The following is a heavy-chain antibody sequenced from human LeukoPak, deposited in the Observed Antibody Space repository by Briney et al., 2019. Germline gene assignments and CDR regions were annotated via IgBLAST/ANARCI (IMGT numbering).Heavy chain of an antibody. Sequence: GGSLRLSCAASGFTFSNAWMSWVRQAPGKGLEWVAVISYDEGDKYYADSVKGRFTISRDNSKNTLYLQMDSLRPEDTAVYYCARGLGRFFWGAYWGQGTLVIVSS. CDR1: GFTFSNAW. CDR2: ISYDEGDK. CDR3: ARGLGRFFWGAY. D-gene: IGHD7-27*01. J-gene: IGHJ4*02. V-gene: IGHV3-30*03.